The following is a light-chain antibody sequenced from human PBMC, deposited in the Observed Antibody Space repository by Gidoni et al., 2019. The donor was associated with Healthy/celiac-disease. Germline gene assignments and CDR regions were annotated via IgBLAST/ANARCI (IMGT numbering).Light chain of an antibody. CDR3: QQSRRFT. CDR1: QSISSY. CDR2: AAS. V-gene: IGKV1-39*01. J-gene: IGKJ3*01. Sequence: DIQMTQSPSSLSASVGDRVTITCRASQSISSYLNWYQQKPGKAPKLLIYAASSLQSGVPSRFSGSGSGTDFTLTICSLQPEDFATYYCQQSRRFTFGPGTKVDIK.